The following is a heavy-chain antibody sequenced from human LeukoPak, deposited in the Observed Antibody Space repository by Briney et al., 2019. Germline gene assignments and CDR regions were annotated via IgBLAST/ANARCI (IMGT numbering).Heavy chain of an antibody. CDR1: GFTFSTYS. J-gene: IGHJ4*02. D-gene: IGHD1-26*01. Sequence: GGSLRLSCAASGFTFSTYSMNWVRQAPGKGLEWVSAISGSGGSTYYADSVKGRFTISRDNSKNTLYLQMNSPRAEDTAVYYCAKSDGYIMGAFDYWAREPWSPSPQ. CDR2: ISGSGGST. CDR3: AKSDGYIMGAFDY. V-gene: IGHV3-23*01.